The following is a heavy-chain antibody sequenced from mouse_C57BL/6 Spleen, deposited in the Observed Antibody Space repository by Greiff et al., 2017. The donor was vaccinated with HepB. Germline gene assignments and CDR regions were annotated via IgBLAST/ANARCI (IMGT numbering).Heavy chain of an antibody. V-gene: IGHV1-52*01. CDR1: GYTFTSYW. Sequence: VQLQQPGAELVRPGSSVKLSCKASGYTFTSYWMHWVKQRPIQGLEWIGNIDPSDSETHYNQKFKDKATLTVDKSSSTAYMQLSSLTSEDSAVYYCAREGADYEGAMDYWGQGTSVTVSS. J-gene: IGHJ4*01. CDR2: IDPSDSET. CDR3: AREGADYEGAMDY. D-gene: IGHD2-4*01.